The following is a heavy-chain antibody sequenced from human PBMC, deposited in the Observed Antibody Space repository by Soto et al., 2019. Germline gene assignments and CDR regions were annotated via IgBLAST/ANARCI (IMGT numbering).Heavy chain of an antibody. V-gene: IGHV1-2*02. CDR2: INPNSGGP. J-gene: IGHJ6*02. CDR1: GYTFTGYY. Sequence: ASVKVSCKASGYTFTGYYIHWVRQAPGQRLEWMGYINPNSGGPNYAQKFQGRVTMTRDTSISTAYMELSRRRSDDTAVYFCARDYWSGDRYYYGMDVWGQGTTVTVSS. D-gene: IGHD3-3*01. CDR3: ARDYWSGDRYYYGMDV.